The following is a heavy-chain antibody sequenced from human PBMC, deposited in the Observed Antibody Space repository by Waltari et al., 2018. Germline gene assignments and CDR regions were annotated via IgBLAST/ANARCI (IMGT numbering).Heavy chain of an antibody. Sequence: QVQLQESGPGLVKPSETLSLTCTVSGGSISSYYWSWIRHPPGKGLEWIGYIYYSGSTNYNPSLKSRVTISVDTSKNQFSLKLSSVTAADTAVYYCARDGTGHSSGWYFDYWGQGTLVTVSS. D-gene: IGHD6-19*01. V-gene: IGHV4-59*01. CDR2: IYYSGST. CDR1: GGSISSYY. J-gene: IGHJ4*02. CDR3: ARDGTGHSSGWYFDY.